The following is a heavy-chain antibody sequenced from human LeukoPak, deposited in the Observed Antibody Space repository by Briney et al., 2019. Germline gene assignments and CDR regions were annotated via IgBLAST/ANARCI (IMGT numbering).Heavy chain of an antibody. Sequence: PSETLSLTCTVSGGSISSYYWSWIRQPPGKGLEWIGYIYYSGSTNYNPSLKSRVTISVDTSKNQFSLKLSSVTAADTAVYYCARIGGDRHPIEYWGQGTLVTVSS. V-gene: IGHV4-59*08. CDR3: ARIGGDRHPIEY. D-gene: IGHD2-21*02. CDR2: IYYSGST. J-gene: IGHJ4*02. CDR1: GGSISSYY.